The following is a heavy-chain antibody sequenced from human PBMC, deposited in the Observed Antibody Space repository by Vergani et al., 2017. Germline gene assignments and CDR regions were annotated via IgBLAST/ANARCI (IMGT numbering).Heavy chain of an antibody. V-gene: IGHV4-61*02. D-gene: IGHD5-12*01. CDR3: ARERVTIVATIDY. CDR2: IYTSGST. Sequence: QVQLQESGPGLVKPSQTLSLTCTVSGGSISSGSYYWSWIRQPAGKGLEWIGRIYTSGSTNYNPSLKSRVTISVDTSKNQFSLKLSSVTAADTAVYYCARERVTIVATIDYWDEGTLVTVSS. J-gene: IGHJ4*02. CDR1: GGSISSGSYY.